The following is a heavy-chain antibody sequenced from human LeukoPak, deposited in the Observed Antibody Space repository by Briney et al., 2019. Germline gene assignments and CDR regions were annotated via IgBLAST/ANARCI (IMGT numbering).Heavy chain of an antibody. V-gene: IGHV6-1*01. J-gene: IGHJ5*02. CDR3: ARGEGGWNENWFDP. CDR1: GDSVSRDSIA. D-gene: IGHD1-1*01. Sequence: SQTLSLTCAISGDSVSRDSIAWNWIRQSPSRGLEWLGRTYYKSAWYNDYAVHMKSRITISPDTSKNQFSLQLNSVTPEDMAVYYCARGEGGWNENWFDPWGQGTLVTVSS. CDR2: TYYKSAWYN.